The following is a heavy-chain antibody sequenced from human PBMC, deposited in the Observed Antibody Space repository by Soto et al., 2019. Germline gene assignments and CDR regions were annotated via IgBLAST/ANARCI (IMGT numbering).Heavy chain of an antibody. CDR3: AKAACSAGSCYPYYFDY. V-gene: IGHV3-74*01. Sequence: EVQLVESGGGLVQPGGSLRLSCAASGFSFSSYWMHWVRQAPGKGLVWVSRINSAGSSTNHADSVKGRFTISRDNAKHTLSLHMNSLRAEDTAVYYCAKAACSAGSCYPYYFDYWGRGTLVTVYS. J-gene: IGHJ4*02. CDR1: GFSFSSYW. D-gene: IGHD2-15*01. CDR2: INSAGSST.